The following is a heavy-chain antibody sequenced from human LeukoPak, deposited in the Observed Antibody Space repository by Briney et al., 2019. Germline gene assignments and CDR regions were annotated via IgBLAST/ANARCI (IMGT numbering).Heavy chain of an antibody. V-gene: IGHV4-34*01. D-gene: IGHD5-18*01. CDR1: GGSFSGYY. CDR3: ARRGGYSYGYVVDY. J-gene: IGHJ4*02. Sequence: SETLSLTCAVYGGSFSGYYWSWIRQPPGKGLEWIGEINHSGSTNYNPSLKSRVTISVDTSKNQFSLKLSSVTAAHTAVYYCARRGGYSYGYVVDYWGQGTLVTVSS. CDR2: INHSGST.